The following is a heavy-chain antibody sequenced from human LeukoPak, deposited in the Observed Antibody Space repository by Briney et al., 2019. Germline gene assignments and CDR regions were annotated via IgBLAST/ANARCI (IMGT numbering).Heavy chain of an antibody. CDR3: ARARYGAFDI. V-gene: IGHV3-13*01. CDR2: IGTAGDT. Sequence: GGSLRLSCAASGFTFSSYAMSWVRQATGKGLEWVSAIGTAGDTYYPGSAKGRFTISRENAKNSLYLQMNSLRAGDTAVYYCARARYGAFDIWGQGTMVTVSS. D-gene: IGHD4-17*01. J-gene: IGHJ3*02. CDR1: GFTFSSYA.